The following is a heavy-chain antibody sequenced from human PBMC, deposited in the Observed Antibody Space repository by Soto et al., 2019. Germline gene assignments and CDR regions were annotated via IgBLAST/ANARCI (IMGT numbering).Heavy chain of an antibody. D-gene: IGHD6-13*01. V-gene: IGHV1-69*01. CDR3: ARDNPYTNSFGNWFDP. Sequence: QVRRVRSGAGVKKPGSSVKVSCKASGGTLSTYAITWWRLAPGQGLEGLGGIIPVFGTVNYAQKFQGRVTITADESTSTAYMELNRLRSEDTAVYYCARDNPYTNSFGNWFDPWGQGTLVIVS. CDR2: IIPVFGTV. CDR1: GGTLSTYA. J-gene: IGHJ5*02.